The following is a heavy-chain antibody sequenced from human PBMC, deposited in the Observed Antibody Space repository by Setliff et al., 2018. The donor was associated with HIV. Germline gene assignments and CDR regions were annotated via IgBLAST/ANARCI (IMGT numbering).Heavy chain of an antibody. CDR3: ARAPSSYSGSFGWFDP. CDR1: GASMSGFY. J-gene: IGHJ5*02. CDR2: IHSGGST. D-gene: IGHD1-26*01. V-gene: IGHV4-4*07. Sequence: PSETLSLTCSVSGASMSGFYWNWIRQPAGKGLEWIGRIHSGGSTNQNPSLKSRVTISLDTSKNQFSLKLSSVTAADTAVYYCARAPSSYSGSFGWFDPWGQGTLVTVSS.